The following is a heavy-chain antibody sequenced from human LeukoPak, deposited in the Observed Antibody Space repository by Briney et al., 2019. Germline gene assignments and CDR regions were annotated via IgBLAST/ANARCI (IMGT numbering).Heavy chain of an antibody. D-gene: IGHD2-2*01. CDR3: AREFEGYCSSTNCYAGMDV. CDR2: ISSSSSTV. Sequence: GGSLRLSCAASGFTFSRYSMNWVRQAPGKGLEWISYISSSSSTVYYADSVKGRFTISRDNAKNSLYLQMNSLRAEDTAVYYCAREFEGYCSSTNCYAGMDVWGQGTTVTVSS. CDR1: GFTFSRYS. V-gene: IGHV3-48*04. J-gene: IGHJ6*02.